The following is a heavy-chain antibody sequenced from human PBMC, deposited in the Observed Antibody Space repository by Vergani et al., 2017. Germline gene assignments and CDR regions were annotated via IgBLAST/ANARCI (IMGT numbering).Heavy chain of an antibody. CDR1: GFTFNGYA. D-gene: IGHD6-13*01. CDR3: AKDLAAGLYYYYMDV. CDR2: IDWKSGSV. Sequence: EVRLVESGGDLVQPGRSLRLSCEASGFTFNGYAMHWVRQVPGKGLEWISGIDWKSGSVGYADSVKGRFTITRDNPKKSLYLQMNSLRGDDTALYYCAKDLAAGLYYYYMDVWGKGTPVTVSS. J-gene: IGHJ6*03. V-gene: IGHV3-9*01.